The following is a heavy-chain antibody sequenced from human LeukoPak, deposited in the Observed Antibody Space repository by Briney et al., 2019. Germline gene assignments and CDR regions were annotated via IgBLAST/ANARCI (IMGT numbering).Heavy chain of an antibody. V-gene: IGHV4-59*08. D-gene: IGHD6-13*01. CDR3: AGALAAAGTSFDY. CDR2: IYYSGST. Sequence: SETLSLTCSVSGGSLSRYYCSWIRQPPGKGLDLIRYIYYSGSTNYNPSLKSRVTISVDTSKNQFSLKLSSVTAADTAVYYCAGALAAAGTSFDYWGQGTLVTVSS. J-gene: IGHJ4*02. CDR1: GGSLSRYY.